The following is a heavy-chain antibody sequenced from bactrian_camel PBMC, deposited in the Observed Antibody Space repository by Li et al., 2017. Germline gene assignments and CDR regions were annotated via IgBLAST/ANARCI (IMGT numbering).Heavy chain of an antibody. Sequence: HVQLVESGGGSVQAGGSLRLSCEASSYGRGCMGWFRDFPGKEREGVAVMDSDGSTTYADSVKGRFTISRDNSENTLYLQMNALSPEDTAMYYCAADVDPCVVVSDTFIKIGIWSQGTQVTVS. CDR2: MDSDGST. D-gene: IGHD2*01. V-gene: IGHV3S53*01. CDR1: SYGRGC. J-gene: IGHJ6*01. CDR3: AADVDPCVVVSDTFIKIGI.